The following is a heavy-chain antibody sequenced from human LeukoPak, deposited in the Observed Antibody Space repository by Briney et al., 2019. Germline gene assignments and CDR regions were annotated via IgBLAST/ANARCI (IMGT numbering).Heavy chain of an antibody. J-gene: IGHJ3*01. Sequence: GGSLRLSCGASGFTFRNYAVHWVRQAPGKGLAWVAFMSYDGVNEYYADSVQGRFTISRDSSQNTLSLQMNRLTYDDTALYYCARVREGSVRGGFDVWGQGTLVTVSS. CDR2: MSYDGVNE. CDR3: ARVREGSVRGGFDV. D-gene: IGHD3-10*01. V-gene: IGHV3-30*04. CDR1: GFTFRNYA.